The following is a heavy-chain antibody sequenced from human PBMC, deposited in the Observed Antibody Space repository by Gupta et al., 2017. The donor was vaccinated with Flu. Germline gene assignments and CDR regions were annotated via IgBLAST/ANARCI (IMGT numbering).Heavy chain of an antibody. CDR2: FYYSGST. J-gene: IGHJ4*02. CDR1: GDSISSTYYS. D-gene: IGHD5-18*01. CDR3: ASMSDDKAMFLLRDY. V-gene: IGHV4-39*01. Sequence: QLQLQESGPGLVKPSETLSLTCTVSGDSISSTYYSWGWIRQPPGKGLEWSGSFYYSGSTYYNPSLKSRVTISVDTSKNQFSLKLSAVTAADTAIYFCASMSDDKAMFLLRDYWGQGTLVTVSS.